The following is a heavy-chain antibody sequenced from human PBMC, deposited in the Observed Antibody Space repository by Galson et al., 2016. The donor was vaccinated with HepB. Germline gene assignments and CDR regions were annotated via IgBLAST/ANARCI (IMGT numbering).Heavy chain of an antibody. V-gene: IGHV1-24*01. D-gene: IGHD3-3*01. CDR1: GYTLTELS. CDR3: ATRSPTPRLKLRFLEWSPAFDI. Sequence: SVKVSCKVSGYTLTELSMHWVRQAPGKGLEWMGGFDPEDGETIYAQKFQGRVTMTEDTSTDTAYMELSSLRSEDTAVYYCATRSPTPRLKLRFLEWSPAFDIWGQGTMVTVSS. CDR2: FDPEDGET. J-gene: IGHJ3*02.